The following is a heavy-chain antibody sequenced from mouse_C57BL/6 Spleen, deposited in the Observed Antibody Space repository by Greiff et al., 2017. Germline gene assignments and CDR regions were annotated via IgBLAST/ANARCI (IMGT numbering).Heavy chain of an antibody. CDR2: INPSSGYT. Sequence: VQLQQSGAELAKPGASVKLSCKASGYTFTSYWMHWVKQRPGPGLAWIGYINPSSGYTKYNQKFKDKATLTADKASRTAYMQLSSLTYEDSAVYYCAPNYGSRPYYYAMDYWGQGTSVTVSS. CDR1: GYTFTSYW. J-gene: IGHJ4*01. V-gene: IGHV1-7*01. CDR3: APNYGSRPYYYAMDY. D-gene: IGHD1-1*01.